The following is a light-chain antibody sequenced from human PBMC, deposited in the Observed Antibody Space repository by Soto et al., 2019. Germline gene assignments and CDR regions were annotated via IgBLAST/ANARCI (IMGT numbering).Light chain of an antibody. CDR2: DVS. V-gene: IGLV2-14*01. J-gene: IGLJ1*01. CDR3: SSYTSSSTLYV. Sequence: QSALTQPASVSGSPGQSITISCTGNSSDVGGYNYVSWYQQHPGKAPKLMIYDVSNRPSGVSNRFSGSKSGNTASLTISVLQAEDEADYYCSSYTSSSTLYVFGTGTQLTVL. CDR1: SSDVGGYNY.